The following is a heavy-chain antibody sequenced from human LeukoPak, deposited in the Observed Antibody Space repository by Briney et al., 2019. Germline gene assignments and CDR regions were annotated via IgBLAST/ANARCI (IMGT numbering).Heavy chain of an antibody. CDR3: ATYGSGSGTFFDS. J-gene: IGHJ4*01. CDR2: ISHSGSTI. Sequence: GGSLRLSCVASGYMFNTYYMSWIHQSPEKGLEWLSYISHSGSTIYYADSVKGRFTISRDNAKNSLYLQMDSLRAEDTALYYCATYGSGSGTFFDSWGQGTLVTVSS. CDR1: GYMFNTYY. D-gene: IGHD3-10*01. V-gene: IGHV3-11*04.